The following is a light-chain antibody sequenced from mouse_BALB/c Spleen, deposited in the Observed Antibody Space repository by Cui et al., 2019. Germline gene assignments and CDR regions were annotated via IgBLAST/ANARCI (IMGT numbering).Light chain of an antibody. V-gene: IGKV4-68*01. CDR2: LTS. CDR1: SSVSY. CDR3: QQWSSNPLT. Sequence: QIVLTQSPALMSASPGEKVTMTCSASSSVSYMYWYKQKPRSSPKPWIYLTSNLASGVPARFSGSGSGTSYSLTISSMEAEDAATYYCQQWSSNPLTFGAGTKLGLK. J-gene: IGKJ5*01.